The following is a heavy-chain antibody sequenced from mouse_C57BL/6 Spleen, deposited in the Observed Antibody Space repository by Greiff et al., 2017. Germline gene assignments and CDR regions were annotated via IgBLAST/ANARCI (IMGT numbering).Heavy chain of an antibody. D-gene: IGHD1-1*01. CDR3: ARAGYYGSSTWCAY. J-gene: IGHJ3*01. CDR1: GYAFSSYW. V-gene: IGHV1-80*01. Sequence: VKLVESGAELVKPGASVKISCKASGYAFSSYWMNWVKQRPGKGLERIGQIYPGDGDTNYNGKFKGKATLTADKSSSTASMQLSSLTSEDAAVYFCARAGYYGSSTWCAYWGEGSLGTVSA. CDR2: IYPGDGDT.